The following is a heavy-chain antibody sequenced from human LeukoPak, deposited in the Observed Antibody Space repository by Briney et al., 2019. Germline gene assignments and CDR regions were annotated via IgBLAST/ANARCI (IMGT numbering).Heavy chain of an antibody. J-gene: IGHJ6*03. Sequence: ASVKVPCKVSGYTLTELSMHWVRQAPGKELEWMGGFVPEDGETIYAQKFQGRVTMTEDTSTDTAYMELSSLRPEDTAVYYCATGGILYYMDVWGKGTTVTVSS. D-gene: IGHD1-14*01. V-gene: IGHV1-24*01. CDR2: FVPEDGET. CDR1: GYTLTELS. CDR3: ATGGILYYMDV.